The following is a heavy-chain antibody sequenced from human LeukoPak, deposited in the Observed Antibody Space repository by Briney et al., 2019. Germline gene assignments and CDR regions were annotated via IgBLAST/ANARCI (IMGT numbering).Heavy chain of an antibody. Sequence: GGSLRLSCTASGFLFSTYGMHWVRQAPGKGLEWVAFIQFDGSDEFCADSVKGRFTISRDNSKNTLYLQMNSLRTEDTSVYYCAEDQKLQPFHYWGQGTLVTVSS. CDR2: IQFDGSDE. J-gene: IGHJ4*02. D-gene: IGHD2-15*01. V-gene: IGHV3-30*02. CDR1: GFLFSTYG. CDR3: AEDQKLQPFHY.